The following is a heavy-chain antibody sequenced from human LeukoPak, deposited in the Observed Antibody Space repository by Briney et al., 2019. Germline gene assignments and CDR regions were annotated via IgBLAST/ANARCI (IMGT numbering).Heavy chain of an antibody. CDR1: GFTFGDYA. D-gene: IGHD3-3*01. CDR2: IRSKTFGGTT. Sequence: GGSLRLSCTASGFTFGDYAMSWVRQAPGKGLEWVGLIRSKTFGGTTEYAASVKGRFTISRDDSKSIAYLQMNSLKTEDTGVYYCTRDATIFGVVIKEHFDYWGQGTLVTVSS. CDR3: TRDATIFGVVIKEHFDY. J-gene: IGHJ4*02. V-gene: IGHV3-49*04.